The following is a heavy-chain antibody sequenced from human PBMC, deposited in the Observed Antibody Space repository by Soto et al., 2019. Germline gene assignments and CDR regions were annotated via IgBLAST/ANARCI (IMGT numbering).Heavy chain of an antibody. J-gene: IGHJ6*02. V-gene: IGHV5-51*01. Sequence: PGESLKISCKGSGYSFTSYWIGWVRQMPGKGLEWMGIIYPGDSDTRYSPSFQGQVTISADKSISTAYLQWSSLKASDTAMYYCARHNIGSGWYGGTSTGPLEVYYYGMDVWGQGTTVTVSS. CDR2: IYPGDSDT. CDR3: ARHNIGSGWYGGTSTGPLEVYYYGMDV. CDR1: GYSFTSYW. D-gene: IGHD6-19*01.